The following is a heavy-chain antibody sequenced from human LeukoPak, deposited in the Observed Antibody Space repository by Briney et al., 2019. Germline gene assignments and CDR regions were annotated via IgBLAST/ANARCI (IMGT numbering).Heavy chain of an antibody. CDR1: GFTFDDYA. D-gene: IGHD3-22*01. CDR2: ISWNSGSI. CDR3: AKGGGVYYYDSSGYYSYFDY. J-gene: IGHJ4*02. Sequence: TGRSLRLSCAASGFTFDDYAMRWVRQAPGKGLEWVSGISWNSGSIGYADSVKGRFTISRDNAKNSLYLQMNSLRAEDTALYYCAKGGGVYYYDSSGYYSYFDYWGQGTLVTVSS. V-gene: IGHV3-9*01.